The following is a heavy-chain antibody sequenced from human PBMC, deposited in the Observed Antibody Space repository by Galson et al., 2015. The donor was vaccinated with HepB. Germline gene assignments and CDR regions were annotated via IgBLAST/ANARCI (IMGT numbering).Heavy chain of an antibody. Sequence: SVKVSCKASGYKFTSYHMHWVRQAPGQGLEWMGIINPSGGSTDYAQKFRGRLTMTRDTSTSTVFMELSSLRSEDTAVYHCARGVLLWDGPDYWGQGTLVTVSS. D-gene: IGHD3-10*01. CDR3: ARGVLLWDGPDY. CDR1: GYKFTSYH. J-gene: IGHJ4*02. CDR2: INPSGGST. V-gene: IGHV1-46*01.